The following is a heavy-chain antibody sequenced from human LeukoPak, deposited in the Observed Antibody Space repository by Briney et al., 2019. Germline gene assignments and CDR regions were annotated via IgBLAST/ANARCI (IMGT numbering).Heavy chain of an antibody. CDR3: AGEGCSGTSCSTIRAFDI. D-gene: IGHD2-2*01. CDR2: IDLGGGST. Sequence: GASVKVSCKASGYTFTNYYMHWVRQAPGQGPEWMGRIDLGGGSTDYAQKLQGRVTMIRDTSTSTVYMELNGLRSEDTAVYYCAGEGCSGTSCSTIRAFDIWGQGTMVTVSS. V-gene: IGHV1-46*04. J-gene: IGHJ3*02. CDR1: GYTFTNYY.